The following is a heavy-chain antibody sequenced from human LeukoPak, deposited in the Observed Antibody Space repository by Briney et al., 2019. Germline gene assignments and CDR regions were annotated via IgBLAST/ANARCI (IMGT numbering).Heavy chain of an antibody. D-gene: IGHD2-21*02. CDR1: DYSISSAYY. Sequence: SETLSLTCAVSDYSISSAYYWGWIRQPPGKGLEWIGSIYHSGSTDYNPSLKSRVTISVDASKNQFSLKLRSVTAADTAVYYCARDQAYCGGDCYFDFWGQGTLVTVSS. J-gene: IGHJ4*02. CDR3: ARDQAYCGGDCYFDF. CDR2: IYHSGST. V-gene: IGHV4-38-2*02.